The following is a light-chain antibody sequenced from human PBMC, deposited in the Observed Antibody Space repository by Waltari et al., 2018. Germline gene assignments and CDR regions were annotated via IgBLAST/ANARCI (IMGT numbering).Light chain of an antibody. Sequence: DVAMTQSPPSLPVTLGQPATISCRSSQRLVHSDGKTYLNWFHQRPGQSPRRLIYKVFNRDSGVPDRFSGSGSGADFTLKISRVEAEDVGTYYCMQATQWPLTFGQGTKVEIK. CDR1: QRLVHSDGKTY. J-gene: IGKJ1*01. CDR3: MQATQWPLT. CDR2: KVF. V-gene: IGKV2-30*02.